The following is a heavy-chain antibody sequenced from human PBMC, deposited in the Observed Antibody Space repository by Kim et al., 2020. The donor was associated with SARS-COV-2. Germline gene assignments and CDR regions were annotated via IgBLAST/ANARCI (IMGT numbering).Heavy chain of an antibody. CDR1: GFTFSSYS. Sequence: GGSLRLSCAASGFTFSSYSMNWVRQAPGKGLEWVSSISSSSSYIYYADSVKGRLTISRDNAKNSLYLQMNSLRAEDTAVCYCARDPPPYYDILTGYYDPFFHYRGLDVWGQGTKVSVSS. J-gene: IGHJ6*02. D-gene: IGHD3-9*01. CDR3: ARDPPPYYDILTGYYDPFFHYRGLDV. V-gene: IGHV3-21*01. CDR2: ISSSSSYI.